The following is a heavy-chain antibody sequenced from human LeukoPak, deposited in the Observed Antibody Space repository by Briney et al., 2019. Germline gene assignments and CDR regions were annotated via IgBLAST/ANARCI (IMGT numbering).Heavy chain of an antibody. D-gene: IGHD1-26*01. CDR1: GFTFSNYA. CDR3: AKNLAGSGSYSFDY. J-gene: IGHJ4*02. Sequence: TGGSLRLSCAASGFTFSNYAMNWVRQARGRGLEWVSSISGSGGSTYYADSVKGRLTISRDNSKNTLYLQMNSLRAEDTAVYYCAKNLAGSGSYSFDYWGQGTLVTVSS. CDR2: ISGSGGST. V-gene: IGHV3-23*01.